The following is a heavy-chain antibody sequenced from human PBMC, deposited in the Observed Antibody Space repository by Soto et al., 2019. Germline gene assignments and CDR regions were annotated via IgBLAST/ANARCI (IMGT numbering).Heavy chain of an antibody. CDR3: ARLAARPDY. V-gene: IGHV3-21*05. CDR2: ISASSSSI. Sequence: GGSLRLSCAASGFTYSNYAMNWVRQAPEKGLEWVAYISASSSSIYYADSVKGRFTISRDNAKNSLYLQMNSLRAEDTAVYYCARLAARPDYWGQGTLVTVSS. D-gene: IGHD6-6*01. CDR1: GFTYSNYA. J-gene: IGHJ4*02.